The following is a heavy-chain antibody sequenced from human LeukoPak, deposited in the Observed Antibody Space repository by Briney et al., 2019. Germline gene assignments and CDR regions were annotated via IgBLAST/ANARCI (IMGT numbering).Heavy chain of an antibody. V-gene: IGHV4-39*07. Sequence: PSETLSLTCTVSGGSISSSSYYWGWIRQPPGKGLEWIGSIYYSGSTYYNPSLKSRVTISVDTSKNQFSLKLSSVTAADTAVYYCAREGCGGDCYSYYYYYMDVWGRGTTVTISS. CDR2: IYYSGST. J-gene: IGHJ6*03. CDR3: AREGCGGDCYSYYYYYMDV. CDR1: GGSISSSSYY. D-gene: IGHD2-21*02.